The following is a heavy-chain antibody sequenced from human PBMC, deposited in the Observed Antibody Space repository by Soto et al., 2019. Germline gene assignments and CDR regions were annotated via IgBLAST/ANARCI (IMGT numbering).Heavy chain of an antibody. J-gene: IGHJ6*02. D-gene: IGHD6-19*01. CDR3: ARVGAVASFYYGMDV. V-gene: IGHV3-30-3*01. Sequence: QVQLVESGGGVVQSGRSLRLSCAASGFTFSSYGMHWVRQAPGKGLEWVAVISYDGSKKYYADFVKGRFTISRDNFKNTLYLQMNSLGGEDTAVYYCARVGAVASFYYGMDVWGQGTTVTVSS. CDR1: GFTFSSYG. CDR2: ISYDGSKK.